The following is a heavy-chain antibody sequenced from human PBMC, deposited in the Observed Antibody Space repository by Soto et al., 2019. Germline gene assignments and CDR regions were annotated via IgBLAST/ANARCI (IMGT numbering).Heavy chain of an antibody. D-gene: IGHD3-22*01. Sequence: QVQLVQSGAEVKQPGSSVKVSCKASGDTFSSYAISWVRQAPGQVLEWMGGLIPIFGTANYAQKFQGRVTITADESTSTAYMELSSLRSEDTAVYYCARDGSGYRSRASPMDVWGQGTTVTVSS. J-gene: IGHJ6*02. CDR3: ARDGSGYRSRASPMDV. CDR2: LIPIFGTA. V-gene: IGHV1-69*01. CDR1: GDTFSSYA.